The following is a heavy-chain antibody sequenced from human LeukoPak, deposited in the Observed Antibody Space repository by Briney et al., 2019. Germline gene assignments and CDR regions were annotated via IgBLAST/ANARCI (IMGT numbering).Heavy chain of an antibody. CDR2: IYYSGST. CDR3: ARGTAEPDY. Sequence: PSETLSLTCTVSGGSISSSSYYWGWIRQPPGKGLEWIGSIYYSGSTYYNPSLKSRVTISVDTSKNQFSLKLSSVTAADTAVYYCARGTAEPDYWGQGTLVTVSS. D-gene: IGHD5-18*01. CDR1: GGSISSSSYY. J-gene: IGHJ4*02. V-gene: IGHV4-39*07.